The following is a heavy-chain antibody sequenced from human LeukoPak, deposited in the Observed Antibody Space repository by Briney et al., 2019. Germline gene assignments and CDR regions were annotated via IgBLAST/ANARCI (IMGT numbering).Heavy chain of an antibody. CDR1: GGSISSSTYY. CDR3: ARHSSVTTFLFDP. Sequence: SETLSLTRTVSGGSISSSTYYWGWIRQPPGKGLEWIGSIYYSGTTYYNSSVNSRVTISLEMSKNQFSLNLSSVTAADTAVYYCARHSSVTTFLFDPWGQGTLVTVSS. V-gene: IGHV4-39*01. J-gene: IGHJ5*02. CDR2: IYYSGTT. D-gene: IGHD4-17*01.